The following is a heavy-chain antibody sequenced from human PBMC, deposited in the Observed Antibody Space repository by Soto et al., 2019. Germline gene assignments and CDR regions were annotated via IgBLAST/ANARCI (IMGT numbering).Heavy chain of an antibody. CDR2: ISYDGSNK. D-gene: IGHD5-18*01. V-gene: IGHV3-30*18. CDR3: AKDHSLGYSYGRYYSYGMDV. J-gene: IGHJ6*02. CDR1: GFTFSSYG. Sequence: GGSLRLSCAASGFTFSSYGMHWVRQAPGKGLEWVAVISYDGSNKYYADSVKGRFTISRDNSKNTLYLQMNSLRAEDTAVYYCAKDHSLGYSYGRYYSYGMDVWGQGTTVTVSS.